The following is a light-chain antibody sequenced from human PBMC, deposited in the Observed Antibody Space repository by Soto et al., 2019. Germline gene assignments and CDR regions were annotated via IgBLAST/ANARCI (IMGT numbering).Light chain of an antibody. Sequence: QSALTQPPSASGSPRQSVTISCTGTSSDIGGYNYVSWYQQHPGNGPKLMIYEVNKRPSGVPDRFSGSKSGNTASLTVAGLQAEDEADYYCSSYAGSNNYVFGTGTKVTVL. V-gene: IGLV2-8*01. CDR1: SSDIGGYNY. J-gene: IGLJ1*01. CDR2: EVN. CDR3: SSYAGSNNYV.